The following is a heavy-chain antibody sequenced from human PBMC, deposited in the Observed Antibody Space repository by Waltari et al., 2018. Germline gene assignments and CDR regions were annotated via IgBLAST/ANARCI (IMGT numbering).Heavy chain of an antibody. CDR3: AKVWKNYRTDY. J-gene: IGHJ4*02. V-gene: IGHV4-39*07. CDR1: SGAISSSGYY. D-gene: IGHD3-16*02. Sequence: QLQLQESGPGLVKPSETLSLTCTVSSGAISSSGYYWGWIRQPPGKGLEWRGSIYYSGHTYYNPSLKNRVTISLDTSKHQFSLKVTSVTAADTAVYYCAKVWKNYRTDYWGQGTLVTVSS. CDR2: IYYSGHT.